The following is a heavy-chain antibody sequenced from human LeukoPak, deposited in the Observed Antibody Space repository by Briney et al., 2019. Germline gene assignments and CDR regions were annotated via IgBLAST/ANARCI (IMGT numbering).Heavy chain of an antibody. CDR2: IYYSGST. V-gene: IGHV4-59*01. CDR1: GGSISSYY. CDR3: ARGARNTIFRTAEYFQH. J-gene: IGHJ1*01. D-gene: IGHD3-9*01. Sequence: TSETLSLTCTVSGGSISSYYWSWIRQPPGKGLEWIGYIYYSGSTNYNPSLKSRVTISVDTSKNQFSLKLSSVTAADTAVYYCARGARNTIFRTAEYFQHWGQGTLVTVSS.